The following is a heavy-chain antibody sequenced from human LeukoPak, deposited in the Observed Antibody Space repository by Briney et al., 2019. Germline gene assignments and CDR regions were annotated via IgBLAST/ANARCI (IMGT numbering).Heavy chain of an antibody. CDR1: GYTFTSYY. J-gene: IGHJ6*02. CDR2: ISPSGGST. CDR3: ARDRHRTTVVPGMYYYGMDV. V-gene: IGHV1-46*01. Sequence: ASVKVSCKASGYTFTSYYMHWVRQAPGQGLEWMGIISPSGGSTSYAQKFQGRVTMTRDTSTSTVYMELSSLRSEDTAVYYCARDRHRTTVVPGMYYYGMDVWGQGTTVTVSS. D-gene: IGHD4-17*01.